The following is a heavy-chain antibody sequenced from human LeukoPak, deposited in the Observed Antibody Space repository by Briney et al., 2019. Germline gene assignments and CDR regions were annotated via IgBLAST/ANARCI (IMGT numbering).Heavy chain of an antibody. CDR3: AREGRQPYCSGGSCYQADRDYYYYGMDV. CDR2: IYYSGST. D-gene: IGHD2-15*01. V-gene: IGHV4-59*01. J-gene: IGHJ6*02. Sequence: PSETLSLTCAVYGGSFSGYYWSWIRQPPGKGLEWIGYIYYSGSTNYNPSLKSRVTISVDTSKNQFSLKLSSVTAADTAVYYCAREGRQPYCSGGSCYQADRDYYYYGMDVWGQGTTVTVSS. CDR1: GGSFSGYY.